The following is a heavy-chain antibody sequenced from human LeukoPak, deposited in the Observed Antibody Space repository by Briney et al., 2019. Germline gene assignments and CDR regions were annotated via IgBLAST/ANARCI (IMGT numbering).Heavy chain of an antibody. V-gene: IGHV3-7*01. CDR2: IKQDGSEK. CDR3: SRTIRCYCSGRSFDY. J-gene: IGHJ4*02. D-gene: IGHD3-10*01. Sequence: PGGSLRLPCAASGFTFSSYWMSWVRQAPGKGLEWVANIKQDGSEKYYVDSVKGRFTISRDNAKTSLYLQMNSLRPENTHVHYCSRTIRCYCSGRSFDYWGQGTLVSVSS. CDR1: GFTFSSYW.